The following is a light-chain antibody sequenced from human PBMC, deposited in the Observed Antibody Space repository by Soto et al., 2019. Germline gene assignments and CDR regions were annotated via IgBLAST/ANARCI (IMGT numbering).Light chain of an antibody. CDR2: DVT. CDR1: SSDVGGYNY. CDR3: SSYTTPTTSCV. V-gene: IGLV2-14*03. Sequence: QSALTQPASVSGSLGQSITISCTGTSSDVGGYNYVSWYQQFPGQAPNLIIYDVTNRPSGVSSRFSGSKSGNRASLTISGLQAEDEADYYCSSYTTPTTSCVFGPGTKLTVL. J-gene: IGLJ1*01.